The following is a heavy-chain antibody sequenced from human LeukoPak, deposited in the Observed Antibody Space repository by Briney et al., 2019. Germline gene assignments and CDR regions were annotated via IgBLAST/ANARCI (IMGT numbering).Heavy chain of an antibody. D-gene: IGHD6-19*01. CDR1: GFTFSSYA. V-gene: IGHV3-23*01. CDR3: AKDSSIAVAGFDY. Sequence: GGSLRLSCAASGFTFSSYAMSWVRQAPGKGLEWVSAISGSGGSTYYADSVKGRFTISRDNSKNSLYLQMNSLRAEDTALYYCAKDSSIAVAGFDYWGQGTLVTVSS. J-gene: IGHJ4*02. CDR2: ISGSGGST.